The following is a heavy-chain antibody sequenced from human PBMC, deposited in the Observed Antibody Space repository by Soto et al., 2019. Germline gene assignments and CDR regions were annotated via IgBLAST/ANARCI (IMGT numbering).Heavy chain of an antibody. D-gene: IGHD3-10*01. CDR1: GYTFTSYD. J-gene: IGHJ3*02. Sequence: QVQLVQSGAEVKKPGASVKVSCKASGYTFTSYDINWVRQATGQGLEWMGWMNPNSGNTGYAQKFQGRVTMTRNTSISTAYMELSSLRSEDTAVYYCARGRGRYYGSGRAFDIWGQGTMVTVSS. CDR2: MNPNSGNT. V-gene: IGHV1-8*01. CDR3: ARGRGRYYGSGRAFDI.